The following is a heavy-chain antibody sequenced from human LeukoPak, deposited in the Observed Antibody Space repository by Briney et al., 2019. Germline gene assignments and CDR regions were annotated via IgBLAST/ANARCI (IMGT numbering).Heavy chain of an antibody. CDR2: INANTGVT. CDR1: GFTFTGHY. D-gene: IGHD4-11*01. Sequence: GASVKVSCKTSGFTFTGHYMHWLRQAPGQGLEWMGWINANTGVTHYAVKFQGRVTITRDTSISTVYMDLSSLQSDDTAVYYCARGNYGRDRFDYWGQGTLVTVSS. J-gene: IGHJ4*02. CDR3: ARGNYGRDRFDY. V-gene: IGHV1-2*02.